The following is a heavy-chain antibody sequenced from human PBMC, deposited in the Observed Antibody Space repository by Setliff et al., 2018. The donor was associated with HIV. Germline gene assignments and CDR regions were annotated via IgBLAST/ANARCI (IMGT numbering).Heavy chain of an antibody. D-gene: IGHD3-10*01. J-gene: IGHJ4*02. V-gene: IGHV4-59*12. CDR2: IYYSGST. CDR3: ARARGPPLPVFDF. CDR1: GGSISSFY. Sequence: PSETLSLTCTVSGGSISSFYRTWIRQPPGKGLEWIGYIYYSGSTNYNPSLKSRLTISVDTSKNQVSLKLSSVTAADTAIYFCARARGPPLPVFDFWGQGTLVTVSS.